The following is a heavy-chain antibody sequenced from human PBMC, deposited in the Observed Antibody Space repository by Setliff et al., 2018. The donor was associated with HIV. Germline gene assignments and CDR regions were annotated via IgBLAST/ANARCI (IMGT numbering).Heavy chain of an antibody. CDR2: IYYRGNS. CDR1: GGSISSYY. V-gene: IGHV4-59*01. J-gene: IGHJ4*02. Sequence: SETLSLTCTVSGGSISSYYWSWIRQSPGEGLEWIGYIYYRGNSNYNPSLKSRVTMSIDTSKNQFSLNLNSVTAADTAVYYCAHYYYDTSGQPFDYWGQGTLVTVSS. D-gene: IGHD3-22*01. CDR3: AHYYYDTSGQPFDY.